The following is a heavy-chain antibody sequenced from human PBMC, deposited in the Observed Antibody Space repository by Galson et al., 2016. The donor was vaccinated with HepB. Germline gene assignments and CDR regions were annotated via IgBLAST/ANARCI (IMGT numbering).Heavy chain of an antibody. CDR1: VSSNY. D-gene: IGHD2-2*01. J-gene: IGHJ6*02. V-gene: IGHV3-53*01. CDR3: GRDKRLMPRQGMYYYGTDV. CDR2: IHTGGNT. Sequence: VSSNYMTWVRQAPGKGPEWVSVIHTGGNTYYADSVKGRFIISRDNFKNILYLQMNSLRVGDTAVYYCGRDKRLMPRQGMYYYGTDVWGPGTTGTVSS.